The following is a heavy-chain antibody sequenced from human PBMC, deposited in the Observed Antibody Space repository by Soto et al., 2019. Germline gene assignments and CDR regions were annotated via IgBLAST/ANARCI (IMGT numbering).Heavy chain of an antibody. Sequence: HSGSMYIARTLSRETISIYEWNGIRQNAGKGLEWIGRTFNRGSTSYNPSLKSRVTVSIDTSENQFSLKLTSVTAADTAVYYCARDTRYSYGAALDYWGQGTLVTVFS. CDR3: ARDTRYSYGAALDY. D-gene: IGHD5-18*01. J-gene: IGHJ4*02. CDR1: RETISIYE. CDR2: TFNRGST. V-gene: IGHV4-4*07.